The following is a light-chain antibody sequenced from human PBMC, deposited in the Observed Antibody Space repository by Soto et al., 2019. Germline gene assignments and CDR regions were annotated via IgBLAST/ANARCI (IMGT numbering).Light chain of an antibody. Sequence: ELVLTQSPGTLSLSTEERATLSCRASQSVSNNYLAWYQQKPCLAPSLLIYGASIRATGIPDRFSGSGSGTDFTLTISILEPEDFAVYYCQHYSSSAYTFGQRTTLEIK. CDR1: QSVSNNY. V-gene: IGKV3-20*01. J-gene: IGKJ2*01. CDR3: QHYSSSAYT. CDR2: GAS.